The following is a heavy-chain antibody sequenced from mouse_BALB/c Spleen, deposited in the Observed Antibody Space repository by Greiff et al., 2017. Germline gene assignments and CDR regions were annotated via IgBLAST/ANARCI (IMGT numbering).Heavy chain of an antibody. CDR1: GFTFSSYG. CDR2: ISSGGSYT. D-gene: IGHD2-1*01. V-gene: IGHV5-6*01. J-gene: IGHJ4*01. Sequence: EVHLVESGGDLVKPGGSLKLSCAASGFTFSSYGMSWVRQTPDKRLEWVATISSGGSYTYYPDSVKGRFTISRDNAKNTLYLQMSSLKSEDTAMYYCARFYGNRAMDYWGQGTSVTVSS. CDR3: ARFYGNRAMDY.